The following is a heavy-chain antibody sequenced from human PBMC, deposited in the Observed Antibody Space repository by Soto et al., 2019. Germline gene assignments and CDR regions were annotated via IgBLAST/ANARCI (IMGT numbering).Heavy chain of an antibody. CDR3: ARHGPWENWFDP. CDR1: GGSISSSSYY. J-gene: IGHJ5*02. V-gene: IGHV4-39*01. D-gene: IGHD1-26*01. Sequence: QLQLQESGPGLVKPSETLSLTCTVSGGSISSSSYYWGWIRQPPGKGLEWIGSIYYSGSTYYNPSLKSRVTISVDTSKNQFSLKLSSVTAADTAVYYCARHGPWENWFDPWGQGTLVTVSS. CDR2: IYYSGST.